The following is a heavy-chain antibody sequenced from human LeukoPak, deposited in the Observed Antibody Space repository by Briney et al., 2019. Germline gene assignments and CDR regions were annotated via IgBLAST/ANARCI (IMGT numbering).Heavy chain of an antibody. Sequence: PGGSLRLSCAASGFTVSSNYMSWVRQAPGKGLEWVSVIYSGGSTYYADSVKGRFTISRDNSKNTLYLQMNSLRAEDTAVYYCAREPTGYYDSSGTFDYWGQGTLVTVSS. CDR3: AREPTGYYDSSGTFDY. CDR2: IYSGGST. V-gene: IGHV3-53*05. CDR1: GFTVSSNY. D-gene: IGHD3-22*01. J-gene: IGHJ4*02.